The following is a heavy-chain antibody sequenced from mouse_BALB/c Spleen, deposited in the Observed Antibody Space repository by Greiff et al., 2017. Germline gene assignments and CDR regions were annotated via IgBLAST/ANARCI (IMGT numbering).Heavy chain of an antibody. CDR1: GFTFSSYG. V-gene: IGHV5-6*02. D-gene: IGHD2-10*01. CDR3: ARQGAYYGNYEMDY. J-gene: IGHJ4*01. CDR2: ISSGGSYT. Sequence: DVMLVESGGDLVKPGGSLKLSCAASGFTFSSYGMSWVRQTPDKRLEWVATISSGGSYTYYPDSVKGRFTISRDNAKNTLYLQMSSLKSEDTAMYYCARQGAYYGNYEMDYWGQGTSVTVSS.